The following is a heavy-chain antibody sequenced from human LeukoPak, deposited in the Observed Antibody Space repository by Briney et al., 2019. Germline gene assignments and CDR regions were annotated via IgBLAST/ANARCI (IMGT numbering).Heavy chain of an antibody. J-gene: IGHJ4*02. V-gene: IGHV5-51*01. CDR2: IFPGDSDT. CDR3: ATSESQTKFDY. D-gene: IGHD1/OR15-1a*01. Sequence: GESLKISCKGSGYSFTTYWIGWVRQLPGKGLEWMGIIFPGDSDTIYSPSFQGQVTISADKSINTAYLQWSSLKASDTAMYFCATSESQTKFDYWGQGTQVIVSS. CDR1: GYSFTTYW.